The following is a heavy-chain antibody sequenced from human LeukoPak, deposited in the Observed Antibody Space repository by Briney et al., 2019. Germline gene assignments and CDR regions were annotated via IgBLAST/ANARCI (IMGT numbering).Heavy chain of an antibody. D-gene: IGHD6-13*01. CDR3: ATKPLAAAGIDYYYYYMDV. V-gene: IGHV3-23*01. CDR2: ISGSGGST. J-gene: IGHJ6*03. CDR1: GFTFSSYA. Sequence: PGGSLRLSCAASGFTFSSYAMSWVRQAPGKGLEWVSAISGSGGSTYYADSVKGRFTISRDNSKNTLYLQMNSLRAEDTAVYYCATKPLAAAGIDYYYYYMDVWGKGATVTVSS.